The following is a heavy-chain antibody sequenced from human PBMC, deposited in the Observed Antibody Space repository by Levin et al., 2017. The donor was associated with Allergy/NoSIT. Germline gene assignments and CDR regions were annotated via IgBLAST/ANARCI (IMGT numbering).Heavy chain of an antibody. Sequence: HPGGSLRLSCAASGFIFSSYAMSWLRLAPGKGLEWVAAISGSGGSTFYADSVKGRFTISRDDSKNTLYLQMDSLRADDTAIYYCAKDRSSSTSCHNYWGQGTLVTVSS. CDR2: ISGSGGST. V-gene: IGHV3-23*01. CDR1: GFIFSSYA. J-gene: IGHJ4*02. D-gene: IGHD2-2*01. CDR3: AKDRSSSTSCHNY.